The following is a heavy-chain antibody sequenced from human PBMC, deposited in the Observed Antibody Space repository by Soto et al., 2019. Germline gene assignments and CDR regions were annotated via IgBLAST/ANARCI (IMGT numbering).Heavy chain of an antibody. V-gene: IGHV4-4*07. D-gene: IGHD2-15*01. J-gene: IGHJ6*02. CDR2: IYTSGST. CDR3: ARGAVGSDYYYYGMDV. Sequence: PSETLSLTCTVSGGSISSYYWSWIRQPAGKGLEWIGRIYTSGSTNYNPSLKSRVTMSVDTSKNQFSLKLSSVTAADTAVYYCARGAVGSDYYYYGMDVWGQGTTVTVSS. CDR1: GGSISSYY.